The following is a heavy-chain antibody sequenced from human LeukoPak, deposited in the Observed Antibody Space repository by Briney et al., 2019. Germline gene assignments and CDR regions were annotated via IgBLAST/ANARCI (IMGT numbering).Heavy chain of an antibody. J-gene: IGHJ2*01. CDR2: IYYSGST. V-gene: IGHV4-61*05. CDR1: GGSISSSSYY. CDR3: ARPLGNGYSYWYFDL. Sequence: SETLSLTCTVSGGSISSSSYYWGWIRQPPGKGLEWIGYIYYSGSTSNNPSLQSRVTISIDTSKNQISLKLSSVTAADTAVYYCARPLGNGYSYWYFDLWGRGTLVTVSS. D-gene: IGHD3-22*01.